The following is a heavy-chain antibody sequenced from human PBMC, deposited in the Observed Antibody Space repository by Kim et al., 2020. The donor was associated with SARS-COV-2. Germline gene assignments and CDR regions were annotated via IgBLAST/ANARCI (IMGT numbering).Heavy chain of an antibody. Sequence: GWSLRLSCTASGFTFDDYAMHWVRQAPGKGLEWVASINWNSLKIGYADSVKGRFTISRDNAENILFLQMNSLKPEDTAIYYCAKSNMVVIPAALDYWGPGTLVTVSS. J-gene: IGHJ4*02. V-gene: IGHV3-9*01. D-gene: IGHD2-2*01. CDR2: INWNSLKI. CDR3: AKSNMVVIPAALDY. CDR1: GFTFDDYA.